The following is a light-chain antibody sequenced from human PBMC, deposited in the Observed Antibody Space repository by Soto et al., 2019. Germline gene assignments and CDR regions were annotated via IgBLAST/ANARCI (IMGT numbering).Light chain of an antibody. J-gene: IGKJ1*01. CDR3: QQYRNYSWT. Sequence: DIQMTQSPSSVSASVGDRVTITCRASQGIHIYLAWYQQRPGKAPKLLIYNATTLESGVPSRFRGRASGTEFTLTISSLQPDDSATYYCQQYRNYSWTFGQGTKVDIK. CDR1: QGIHIY. V-gene: IGKV1-5*01. CDR2: NAT.